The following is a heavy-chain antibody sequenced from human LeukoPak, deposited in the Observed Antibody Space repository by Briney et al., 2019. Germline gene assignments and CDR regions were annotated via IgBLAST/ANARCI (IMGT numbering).Heavy chain of an antibody. CDR2: IKQDGSEK. D-gene: IGHD2-15*01. CDR1: GFTFSNYW. J-gene: IGHJ4*02. Sequence: PEGSLRLSCAASGFTFSNYWMTWVRQAPGKGLEWVANIKQDGSEKYYVDSVKGRFTISRDNGKNSLYLQMNSLRAEDTAVYYCAKDRYCSGSWGQGTLVTVSS. CDR3: AKDRYCSGS. V-gene: IGHV3-7*01.